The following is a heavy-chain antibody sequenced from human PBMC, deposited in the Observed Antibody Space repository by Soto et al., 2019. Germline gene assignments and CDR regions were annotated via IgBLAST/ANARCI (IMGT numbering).Heavy chain of an antibody. V-gene: IGHV1-69*02. J-gene: IGHJ4*02. CDR2: ILPILGIA. CDR3: AMEYCSSTSCYRDY. CDR1: GGTFSSYT. D-gene: IGHD2-2*02. Sequence: QVQLVQSGAEVKKPGSSVKVSGKASGGTFSSYTISWVRQAPGQGLECMGRILPILGIANYAQKFQGRVTITADKSTSTAYMELSSLRSEDTAVYYCAMEYCSSTSCYRDYWGQGTLVTVSS.